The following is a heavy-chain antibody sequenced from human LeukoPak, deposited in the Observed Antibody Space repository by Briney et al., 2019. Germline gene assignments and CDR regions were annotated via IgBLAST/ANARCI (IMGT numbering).Heavy chain of an antibody. Sequence: SETLSLTCTVSGGSISSGSYYRSWIRQPAGKGLEWIGRIYTSGSTNYNPSLKSRVTISVDTSKNQFSLKLSPVTAADTAVYYCARDGLAGGYDSDYWGQGTLVTVSS. D-gene: IGHD5-12*01. CDR2: IYTSGST. CDR1: GGSISSGSYY. CDR3: ARDGLAGGYDSDY. V-gene: IGHV4-61*02. J-gene: IGHJ4*02.